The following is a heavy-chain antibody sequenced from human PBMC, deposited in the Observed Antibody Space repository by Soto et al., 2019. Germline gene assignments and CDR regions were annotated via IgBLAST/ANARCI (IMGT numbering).Heavy chain of an antibody. D-gene: IGHD1-26*01. CDR3: ARLLTEGATFREDAFDL. Sequence: QVHLVQSGGEVKNPGASVKVSCKPSGYTFTSHGLSWVRQAPGQGLEWMGWISTYNGKTDYAQKFQGRITMTADTPTTTGYMERRSLRSDDTVVYYCARLLTEGATFREDAFDLWGQGTKVTVSS. V-gene: IGHV1-18*01. CDR1: GYTFTSHG. CDR2: ISTYNGKT. J-gene: IGHJ3*01.